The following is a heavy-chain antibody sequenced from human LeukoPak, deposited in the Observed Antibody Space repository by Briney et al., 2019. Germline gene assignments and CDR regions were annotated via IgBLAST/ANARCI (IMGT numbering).Heavy chain of an antibody. CDR2: IKQDRSEK. CDR3: ARERLYCSGGSCYRSFDY. J-gene: IGHJ4*02. D-gene: IGHD2-15*01. CDR1: GFTFSNYW. V-gene: IGHV3-7*03. Sequence: GGSLRLSCAASGFTFSNYWMSWVRQAPGKGLEWVANIKQDRSEKYYVDSVKGRFTISRDNSKNTLYLQMNSLRAEDTAVYYCARERLYCSGGSCYRSFDYWGQGTLVTVSS.